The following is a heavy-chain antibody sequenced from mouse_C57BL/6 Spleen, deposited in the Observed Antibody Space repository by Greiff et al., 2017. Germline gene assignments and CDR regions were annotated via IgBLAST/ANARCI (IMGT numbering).Heavy chain of an antibody. CDR3: ERVGGGYCPGAMDY. J-gene: IGHJ4*01. V-gene: IGHV5-4*03. CDR1: GFTFSSYA. CDR2: ISDGGSYT. D-gene: IGHD2-3*01. Sequence: EVKLVEFGGGLVKPGGSLKLSCAASGFTFSSYAMSWVRQTPEKRLEWVETISDGGSYTYYPDNVKGRFTISRDNAKNNLYLQMSHLKSEDTAMYDCERVGGGYCPGAMDYWGQGTSVTVSS.